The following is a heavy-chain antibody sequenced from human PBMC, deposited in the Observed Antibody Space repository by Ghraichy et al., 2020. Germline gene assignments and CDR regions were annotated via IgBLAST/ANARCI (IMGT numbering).Heavy chain of an antibody. CDR1: GFTFSSYS. Sequence: GGSLRLSCAASGFTFSSYSMNWVRQAPGKGLEWVSSISSSSSYIYYADSVKGRFTISRDNAKNSLYLQMNSLRAEDTAVYYCARVPPPTMAIGYYGMDVWGQGTTVTVSS. V-gene: IGHV3-21*01. CDR3: ARVPPPTMAIGYYGMDV. CDR2: ISSSSSYI. D-gene: IGHD3-10*01. J-gene: IGHJ6*02.